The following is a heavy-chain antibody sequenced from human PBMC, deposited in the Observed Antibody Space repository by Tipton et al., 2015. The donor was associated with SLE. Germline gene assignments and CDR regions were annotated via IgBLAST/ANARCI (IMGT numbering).Heavy chain of an antibody. CDR1: GGSFSGYY. D-gene: IGHD1-26*01. Sequence: GLVKPSETLSLTCAVYGGSFSGYYWSWIRQPPGKGLEWIGEINHSGSTNYNPSLKSRVTISGDTSKNQFSLRLRSVTAADTAFYYCARGVGADYWGQGTLVTVSS. J-gene: IGHJ4*02. CDR2: INHSGST. CDR3: ARGVGADY. V-gene: IGHV4-34*01.